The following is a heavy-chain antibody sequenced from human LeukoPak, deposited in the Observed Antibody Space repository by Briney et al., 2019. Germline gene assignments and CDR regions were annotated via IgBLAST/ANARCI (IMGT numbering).Heavy chain of an antibody. CDR3: AKARNSDYRFGFDI. CDR1: GFTFSSHA. Sequence: GGSLRLSCAASGFTFSSHAEHWVRQAPGKGLEWVSGISGSGGSTYYADSVKGRFTFFGDNSRNTLYLQMSSLRAEDTAVYYCAKARNSDYRFGFDIWGQGTMVTVSS. CDR2: ISGSGGST. D-gene: IGHD4-11*01. J-gene: IGHJ3*02. V-gene: IGHV3-23*01.